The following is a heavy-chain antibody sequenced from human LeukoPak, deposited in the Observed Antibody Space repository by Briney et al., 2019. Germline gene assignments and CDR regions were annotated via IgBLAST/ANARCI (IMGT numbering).Heavy chain of an antibody. V-gene: IGHV3-33*08. D-gene: IGHD6-13*01. CDR1: GFTFSNYG. CDR2: IWYDGSNK. CDR3: ASDGIAVDRGIGYFDY. J-gene: IGHJ4*02. Sequence: GGSLRLSCAASGFTFSNYGMHWVRQAPGKGLEWVAVIWYDGSNKYYADSVKGRFTISRDNSENTLYLQMNSLRAEDTALYYCASDGIAVDRGIGYFDYWGQGTLVTVSS.